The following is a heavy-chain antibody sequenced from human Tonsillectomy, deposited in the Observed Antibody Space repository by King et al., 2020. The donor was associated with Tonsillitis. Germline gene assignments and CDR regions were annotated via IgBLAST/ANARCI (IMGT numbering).Heavy chain of an antibody. CDR2: IYYSANTYNPST. V-gene: IGHV4-31*03. J-gene: IGHJ5*02. D-gene: IGHD2-15*01. CDR1: GGSISNGDHY. CDR3: ARYEGGVFDP. Sequence: VQLQESGPGLVKPTQTLSLTCIVSGGSISNGDHYWSWIRQHPGKGLEWIGYIYYSANTYNPSTYYNPSLKSRISISLDTSKNLFSLNLKSVTAADTAVYFCARYEGGVFDPWGQGTLVAVSS.